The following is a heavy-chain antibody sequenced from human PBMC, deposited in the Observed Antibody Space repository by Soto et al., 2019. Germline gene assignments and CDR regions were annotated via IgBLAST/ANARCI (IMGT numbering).Heavy chain of an antibody. CDR2: INPNSGGT. CDR1: AYTFTDHY. J-gene: IGHJ6*02. Sequence: QVQLVQSGAEVKKPGASVKVSCEASAYTFTDHYIHWVRQAPGQGLEWMGWINPNSGGTSYAQKFQGRVSMTRDTSISTAYMELSSLTSEDTAVYYCARGPYSGSSRSLHYYGTMDVWCQGTTVTVSS. D-gene: IGHD1-26*01. V-gene: IGHV1-2*02. CDR3: ARGPYSGSSRSLHYYGTMDV.